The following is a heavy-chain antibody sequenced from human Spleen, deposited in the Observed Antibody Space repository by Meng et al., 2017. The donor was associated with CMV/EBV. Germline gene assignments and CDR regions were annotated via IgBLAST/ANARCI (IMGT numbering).Heavy chain of an antibody. CDR3: ARVPSSSWEGENYYYGMDV. V-gene: IGHV1-69*05. D-gene: IGHD6-13*01. Sequence: FSSYAISWVRQAPGQGLEWMGGIIPIFGTANYAQKFQGRVTITTDESTSTAYMELSSLRSEDTAVYYCARVPSSSWEGENYYYGMDVWGQGTTVTVSS. J-gene: IGHJ6*02. CDR2: IIPIFGTA. CDR1: FSSYA.